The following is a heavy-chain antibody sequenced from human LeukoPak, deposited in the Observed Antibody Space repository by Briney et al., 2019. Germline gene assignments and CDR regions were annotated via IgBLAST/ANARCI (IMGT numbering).Heavy chain of an antibody. D-gene: IGHD3-22*01. J-gene: IGHJ4*02. CDR3: ARDLAYYYDSSYD. Sequence: GGSLRLSCAASGFTFIIYSMNWVRQAPGKGLEWVSSIDSSSRNINYADSVKGRFTISRDNAKNALYLQMNSLRAEDTAVYYCARDLAYYYDSSYDWGQGTLVTVSS. CDR2: IDSSSRNI. CDR1: GFTFIIYS. V-gene: IGHV3-21*01.